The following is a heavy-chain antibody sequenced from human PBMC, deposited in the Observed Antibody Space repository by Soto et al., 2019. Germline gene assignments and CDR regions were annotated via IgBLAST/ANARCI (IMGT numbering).Heavy chain of an antibody. CDR1: GGTFSSYA. CDR3: ASPTYSGYDLAY. D-gene: IGHD5-12*01. Sequence: QVQLVQSGAEVKKPGSSVKVSCKASGGTFSSYAISWVRQAPGQGLEWMGGIIPIFGTANYAQKFQGRVTSTSDESTISAYMELSSLRSEYTAVYYCASPTYSGYDLAYWGQGTLVTVSS. V-gene: IGHV1-69*05. J-gene: IGHJ4*02. CDR2: IIPIFGTA.